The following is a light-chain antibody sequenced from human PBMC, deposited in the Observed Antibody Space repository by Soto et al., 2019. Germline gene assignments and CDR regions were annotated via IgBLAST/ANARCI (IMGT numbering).Light chain of an antibody. Sequence: QSALTQPASVSGSPGQSITISCTGTSSGVGGYNYVSWYQQHPGKAPKLMIYEVSNRPSGVSNRFSGSKSGNTASLTISGLQAEDEADYYCSSYTSSVAHVFGTGTKLTVL. V-gene: IGLV2-14*01. CDR1: SSGVGGYNY. J-gene: IGLJ1*01. CDR3: SSYTSSVAHV. CDR2: EVS.